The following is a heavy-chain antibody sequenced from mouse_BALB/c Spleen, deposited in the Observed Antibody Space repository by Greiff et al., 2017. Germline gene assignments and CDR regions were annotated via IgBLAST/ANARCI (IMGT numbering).Heavy chain of an antibody. CDR3: TRIYGSSPYYFDY. Sequence: EVQLHQSGTVLARPGASVKMSCKASGYTFTSYWMHWVKQRPGQGLEWIGAIYPGNSDTSYNQKFKGKAKLTAVTSTSTAYMELSSLTNEDSAVYYCTRIYGSSPYYFDYWGQGTTLTVSS. CDR2: IYPGNSDT. J-gene: IGHJ2*01. V-gene: IGHV1-5*01. CDR1: GYTFTSYW. D-gene: IGHD1-1*01.